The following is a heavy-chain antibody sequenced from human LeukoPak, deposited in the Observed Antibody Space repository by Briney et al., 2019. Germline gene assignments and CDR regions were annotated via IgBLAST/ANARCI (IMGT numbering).Heavy chain of an antibody. J-gene: IGHJ3*02. V-gene: IGHV3-11*01. D-gene: IGHD6-19*01. CDR3: ARESGIAVAGAFDI. CDR2: ISSSGSTI. Sequence: GGSLRLSGAASGFTFSDYYMSWIRQAPGKGLEWVSYISSSGSTIYYADSVKGRFTISRDNAKNSLYLQMNSLRAEDTAVYYCARESGIAVAGAFDIWGQGTMVTVSS. CDR1: GFTFSDYY.